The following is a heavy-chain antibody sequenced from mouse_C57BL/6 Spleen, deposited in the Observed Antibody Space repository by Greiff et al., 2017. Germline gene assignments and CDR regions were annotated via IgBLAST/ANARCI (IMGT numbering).Heavy chain of an antibody. D-gene: IGHD2-3*01. CDR2: IYPGDGDT. J-gene: IGHJ2*01. CDR1: GYAFSSSW. Sequence: QVQLKESGPELVKPGASVKISCKASGYAFSSSWMNWVKQRPGKGLEWIGRIYPGDGDTNYNGKFKGKATLTADKSSSTAYMQLSSLTSEDSAVYFCARNDYLDYWGQGTTLTVSS. CDR3: ARNDYLDY. V-gene: IGHV1-82*01.